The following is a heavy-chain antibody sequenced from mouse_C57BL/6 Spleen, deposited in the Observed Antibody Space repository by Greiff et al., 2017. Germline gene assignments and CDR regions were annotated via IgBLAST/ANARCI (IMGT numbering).Heavy chain of an antibody. J-gene: IGHJ3*01. Sequence: EVQLVESGGGLVQPKGSLKLSCAASGFSFNTSAMNWVRQAPGKGLEWVARIRSKSNNYATYYADSVKDRFTISRDDSESMLYLQMNNLKTEDTAMYYCVRQEGYSNPFAYWGQGTLVTVSA. CDR3: VRQEGYSNPFAY. CDR2: IRSKSNNYAT. CDR1: GFSFNTSA. D-gene: IGHD2-5*01. V-gene: IGHV10-1*01.